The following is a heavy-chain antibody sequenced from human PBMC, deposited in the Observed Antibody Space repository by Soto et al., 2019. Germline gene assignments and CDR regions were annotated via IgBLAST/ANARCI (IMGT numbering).Heavy chain of an antibody. CDR1: GFIFKMYW. V-gene: IGHV3-74*01. J-gene: IGHJ4*02. D-gene: IGHD3-10*01. Sequence: PGGSLRLSCAASGFIFKMYWMHWVRQSPGKGLVWISRIYNDGTYSDYADSVRGRFTISRDNVNDTLYLQMNNLRAEDSGLYYCTRGPRPISTGTGAYWGQVTQFTVSS. CDR3: TRGPRPISTGTGAY. CDR2: IYNDGTYS.